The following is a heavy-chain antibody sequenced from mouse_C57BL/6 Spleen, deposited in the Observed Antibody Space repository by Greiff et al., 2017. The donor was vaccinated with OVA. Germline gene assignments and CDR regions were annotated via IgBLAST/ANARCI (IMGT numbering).Heavy chain of an antibody. CDR1: GYTFTSYW. V-gene: IGHV1-61*01. CDR3: ARGSSGTGYYFDY. D-gene: IGHD4-1*01. J-gene: IGHJ2*01. CDR2: IYPSDSET. Sequence: VQLQQPGAELVRPGSSVKLSCKASGYTFTSYWMDWVKQRPGQGLEWIGNIYPSDSETHYNKKFKDKAKLTVDKSSSTAYMQLSSLTSEDSAVYYCARGSSGTGYYFDYWGQGTTLTVSS.